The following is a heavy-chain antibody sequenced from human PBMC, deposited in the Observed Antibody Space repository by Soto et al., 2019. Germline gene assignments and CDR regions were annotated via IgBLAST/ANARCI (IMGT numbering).Heavy chain of an antibody. V-gene: IGHV1-18*01. CDR3: GRYSRAMITFGGVIVKRYYFDY. CDR1: GYTFTSYG. D-gene: IGHD3-16*02. Sequence: ASVKVSCKASGYTFTSYGISWVRQAPGQGLEWMGWISAYNGNTNYAQKIQGRVTMTTDTSTSTAYMEMRSLRSDDTAVYYCGRYSRAMITFGGVIVKRYYFDYWGQGTLVTVS. CDR2: ISAYNGNT. J-gene: IGHJ4*02.